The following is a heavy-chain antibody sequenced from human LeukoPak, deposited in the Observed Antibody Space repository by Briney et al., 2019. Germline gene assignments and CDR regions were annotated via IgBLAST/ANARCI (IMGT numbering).Heavy chain of an antibody. V-gene: IGHV3-48*03. CDR3: ATAEGDYAAFEDY. Sequence: GGSLRLSCAASGFTFSSYEMNWVRQAPGKGLEWVSYISSSGSTIYYADSVKGRFTISRDNAKNSLYLQMNSLRAEDTAVYYCATAEGDYAAFEDYWGQGTLVTVSS. CDR2: ISSSGSTI. J-gene: IGHJ4*02. CDR1: GFTFSSYE. D-gene: IGHD4-17*01.